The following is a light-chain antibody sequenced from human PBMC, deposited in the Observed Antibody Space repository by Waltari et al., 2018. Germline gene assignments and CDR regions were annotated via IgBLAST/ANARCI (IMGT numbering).Light chain of an antibody. CDR3: SSRDNSDNHVI. Sequence: SSELTQDPAVSVDLGQTVTITCQGDSVGGFFASWFQQKSGQAPVFVMTAKKNRPSGIPDRFSGSRTGNTASLTITGAQAEDEADYYCSSRDNSDNHVIFGGGTKLTVL. CDR2: AKK. J-gene: IGLJ2*01. CDR1: SVGGFF. V-gene: IGLV3-19*01.